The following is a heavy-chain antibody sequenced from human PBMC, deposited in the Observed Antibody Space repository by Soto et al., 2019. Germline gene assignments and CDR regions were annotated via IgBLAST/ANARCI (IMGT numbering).Heavy chain of an antibody. J-gene: IGHJ4*02. V-gene: IGHV5-51*01. CDR1: GYSFTSYW. D-gene: IGHD4-4*01. Sequence: GESLKISCKGSGYSFTSYWIDWVRQMPGKGLEWMGIIYPGDSDTRYRAPFQGQVTISADKSINTAYLQWSSLKTSDTGVYYCARRNVNYEDFWGQGTLVTVSS. CDR3: ARRNVNYEDF. CDR2: IYPGDSDT.